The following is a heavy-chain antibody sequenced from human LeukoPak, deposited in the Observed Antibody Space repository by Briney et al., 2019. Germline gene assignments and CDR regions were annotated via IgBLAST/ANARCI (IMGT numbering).Heavy chain of an antibody. CDR3: ATLSRVVWGEGRGYQYAMDV. D-gene: IGHD3-10*01. CDR1: GFTFTSYS. Sequence: GGSLRLSCAASGFTFTSYSMNWVRQAPGKGLEWVSSISSSSSYIYYADSVKGRLTISRDNAKDSLYLQMNSLKTEDTAVYYCATLSRVVWGEGRGYQYAMDVWGKGTTVTVSS. J-gene: IGHJ6*04. V-gene: IGHV3-21*03. CDR2: ISSSSSYI.